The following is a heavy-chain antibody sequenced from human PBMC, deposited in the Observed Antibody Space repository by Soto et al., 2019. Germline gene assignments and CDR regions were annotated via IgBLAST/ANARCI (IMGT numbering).Heavy chain of an antibody. Sequence: SQTLSLTCAISWGSVSSNTATWNLVRQSPSRGLEWLGRTYYRSNWSFDYALSVKSRITINPDTSKNQFSLQLNSLTPEDTAVYYCAGELDIHHGLGYWGPGTSVTVSS. D-gene: IGHD6-19*01. CDR3: AGELDIHHGLGY. CDR2: TYYRSNWSF. V-gene: IGHV6-1*01. CDR1: WGSVSSNTAT. J-gene: IGHJ4*02.